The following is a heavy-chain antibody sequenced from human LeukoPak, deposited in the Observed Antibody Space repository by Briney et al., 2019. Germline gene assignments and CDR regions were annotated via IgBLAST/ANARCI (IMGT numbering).Heavy chain of an antibody. CDR2: IRRKTDGETT. CDR1: GFTFSNVW. V-gene: IGHV3-15*01. J-gene: IGHJ4*02. D-gene: IGHD2-21*01. CDR3: VTDLVIKGYFDY. Sequence: GESLRLSCAASGFTFSNVWMSWVRQVPGKGLEWVGRIRRKTDGETTDHAAPVKGRFTISRDASKNTLYLQMNSLKTEDTAVYYCVTDLVIKGYFDYWGQGALLTVSS.